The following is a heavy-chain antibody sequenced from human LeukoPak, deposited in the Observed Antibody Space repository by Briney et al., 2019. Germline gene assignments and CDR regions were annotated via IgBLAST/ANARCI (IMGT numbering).Heavy chain of an antibody. Sequence: EASVKDSCKASGYTFTGYYMHWVRQAPGQGLEWMGWINPNSGGTNYAQKFQGRVTMTRDTSISTAYMELSRLRSDDTAVYYCASPSYDSSGYYSDWGQGTLVTVSS. D-gene: IGHD3-22*01. CDR2: INPNSGGT. CDR1: GYTFTGYY. V-gene: IGHV1-2*02. J-gene: IGHJ4*02. CDR3: ASPSYDSSGYYSD.